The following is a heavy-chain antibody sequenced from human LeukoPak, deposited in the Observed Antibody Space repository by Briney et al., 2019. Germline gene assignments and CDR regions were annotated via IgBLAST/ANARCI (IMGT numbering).Heavy chain of an antibody. D-gene: IGHD5-12*01. CDR2: ISYDGSNK. CDR3: ARDPGTRYSGYDYYFDY. V-gene: IGHV3-30*04. Sequence: PAGGSLRLSCAASGFTFSSCAMHWVRQAPGKGLEWVAVISYDGSNKYYADSVKGRFTISRDNSKNTLYLQMNSLRAEDTAVYYCARDPGTRYSGYDYYFDYWGQGTLVTVSS. J-gene: IGHJ4*02. CDR1: GFTFSSCA.